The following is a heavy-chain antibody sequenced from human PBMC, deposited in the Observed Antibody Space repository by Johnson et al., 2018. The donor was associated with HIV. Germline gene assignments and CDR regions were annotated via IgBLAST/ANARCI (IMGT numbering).Heavy chain of an antibody. CDR2: IYTGSDST. CDR1: GYSVTGYN. Sequence: VQLVESGGGLVQPGGSLRLSCAVSGYSVTGYNMNWVRQAPVKGLEWVSVIYTGSDSTSYTDSVKDRFTISRDSSKNAVYLQMNSLRPEDTAVYYCAKGMGLSIGELSDAFHFWGLGTVVTVSS. J-gene: IGHJ3*01. CDR3: AKGMGLSIGELSDAFHF. V-gene: IGHV3-66*01. D-gene: IGHD3-10*01.